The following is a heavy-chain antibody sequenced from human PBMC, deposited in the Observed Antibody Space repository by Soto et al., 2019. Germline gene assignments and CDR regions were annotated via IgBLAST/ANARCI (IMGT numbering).Heavy chain of an antibody. CDR1: GGTFSSYT. V-gene: IGHV1-69*02. CDR3: ARGNYYDSSGYDWFDP. Sequence: QVQLVQSGAEVKKPGSSVKVSCKASGGTFSSYTISWVRQAPGQGLEWMGRIIPILGIANYAQKFQGRVTITAEKSTSTAYRELSSLGSEDTAVYYCARGNYYDSSGYDWFDPWGQGTLVTVSS. J-gene: IGHJ5*02. D-gene: IGHD3-22*01. CDR2: IIPILGIA.